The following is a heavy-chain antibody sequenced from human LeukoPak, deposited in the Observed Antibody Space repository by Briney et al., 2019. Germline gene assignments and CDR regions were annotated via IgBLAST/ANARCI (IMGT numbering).Heavy chain of an antibody. J-gene: IGHJ6*04. D-gene: IGHD3-10*01. V-gene: IGHV4-38-2*01. Sequence: SETLSLTCAVSGYSISSGYYWGWIRQPPGKGLEWIGSIFHSGSTYYNPSLKSRANMSVDTSKNQISLKLSSVTAADTAVYYCARASGSYGSGSYYYYGMDVWGKVTTVTVSS. CDR3: ARASGSYGSGSYYYYGMDV. CDR1: GYSISSGYY. CDR2: IFHSGST.